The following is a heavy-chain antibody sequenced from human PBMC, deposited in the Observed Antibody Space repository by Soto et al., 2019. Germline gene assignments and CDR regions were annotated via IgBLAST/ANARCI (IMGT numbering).Heavy chain of an antibody. D-gene: IGHD1-26*01. CDR3: TRRREERGSSYYYGMDV. CDR2: IRSKANSYAT. Sequence: EVQLVESGGGLVQPGGSLKLSCAASGFTFSGSAMHWVRQASGKGLEWVGRIRSKANSYATAYAASVKGKFTISRDDSKNTAYLQMNSLKTEDTAVYYCTRRREERGSSYYYGMDVWCQGTTVTVSS. J-gene: IGHJ6*02. CDR1: GFTFSGSA. V-gene: IGHV3-73*02.